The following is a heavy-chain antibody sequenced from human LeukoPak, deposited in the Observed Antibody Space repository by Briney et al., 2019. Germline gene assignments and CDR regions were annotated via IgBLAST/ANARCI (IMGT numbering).Heavy chain of an antibody. CDR3: AKAYYDILAGYYFLVGADY. CDR1: GFTFSSYG. J-gene: IGHJ4*02. CDR2: ISGSGGST. Sequence: SGGSLRLSCAASGFTFSSYGMSWVRQAPGKGLEWVSAISGSGGSTYYADSVKGRFTISRDNSKNTLFLQMNSLRAEVTAVYCCAKAYYDILAGYYFLVGADYWGQGTLVTVSS. V-gene: IGHV3-23*01. D-gene: IGHD3-9*01.